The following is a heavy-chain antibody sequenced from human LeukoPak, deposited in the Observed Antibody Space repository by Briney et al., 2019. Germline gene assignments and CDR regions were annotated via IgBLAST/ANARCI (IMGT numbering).Heavy chain of an antibody. CDR2: ISSSGSTI. CDR3: ARDLRPGTTVVTPEPGY. J-gene: IGHJ4*02. CDR1: GFTFSDYY. V-gene: IGHV3-11*01. D-gene: IGHD4-23*01. Sequence: GGSLRLSCAASGFTFSDYYMSWIRQAPGTGLEWVSYISSSGSTIYYADSVKGRFTISRDNAKNSLYLQMNSLRAEDTAVYYCARDLRPGTTVVTPEPGYWGQGTLVTVSS.